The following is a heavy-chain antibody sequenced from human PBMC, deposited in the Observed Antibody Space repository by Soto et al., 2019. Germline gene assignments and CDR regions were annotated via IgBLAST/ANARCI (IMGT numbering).Heavy chain of an antibody. J-gene: IGHJ4*02. CDR3: ARGRYDSSGYYLDY. D-gene: IGHD3-22*01. CDR1: GGSISSGGYS. CDR2: IYHSGST. Sequence: QLQLQESGSGLVKPSQTLSLTCAVSGGSISSGGYSWSWIRQPPGKGLEWIGYIYHSGSTYYNPSLKSRVTISVDRSKNQFSLTLSSVTAADTAVYYCARGRYDSSGYYLDYWGQGTLVTVSS. V-gene: IGHV4-30-2*01.